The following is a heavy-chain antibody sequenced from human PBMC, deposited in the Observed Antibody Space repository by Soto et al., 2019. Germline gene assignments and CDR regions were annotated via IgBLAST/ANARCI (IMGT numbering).Heavy chain of an antibody. CDR3: ARDRSSTSSYVPRVRQSGYMDV. V-gene: IGHV3-74*01. CDR1: GFTFSSYW. Sequence: GGSLRLSCAASGFTFSSYWMHWVRQAPGKGLVWVSRINSDGSSTSYADSVKGRFTISRDNAKNTLYLQMNSLRAEDTAVYYCARDRSSTSSYVPRVRQSGYMDVWGKGTTVTVSS. D-gene: IGHD2-2*01. J-gene: IGHJ6*03. CDR2: INSDGSST.